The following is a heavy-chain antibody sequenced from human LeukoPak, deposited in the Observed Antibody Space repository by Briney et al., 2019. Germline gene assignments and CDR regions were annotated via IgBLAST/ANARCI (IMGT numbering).Heavy chain of an antibody. CDR2: IIPIFGTA. V-gene: IGHV1-69*06. D-gene: IGHD6-19*01. CDR1: GGTFSSYA. J-gene: IGHJ4*02. Sequence: ASVKVSCNASGGTFSSYAISWVRQAPGQGLEWMGGIIPIFGTANYALKFQGRVTITADKSTSTAYMELSSLRSEDTAVYYCASSNGYSSGWYLPITDYWGQGTLVTVSS. CDR3: ASSNGYSSGWYLPITDY.